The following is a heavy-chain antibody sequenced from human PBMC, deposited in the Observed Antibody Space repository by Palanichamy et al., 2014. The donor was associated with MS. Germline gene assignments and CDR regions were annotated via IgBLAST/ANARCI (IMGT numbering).Heavy chain of an antibody. CDR1: GFTFNTYA. Sequence: PGGSLRLSCAASGFTFNTYAVSWVRQAPGKRLEWVSAISGDNPGTYHADSVKGRFTISRDNSKNTLYLQMNSLRAEDTAVYHCAKAMSGHCSGVRCYGLDAWGQGTTVTVSS. CDR3: AKAMSGHCSGVRCYGLDA. V-gene: IGHV3-23*01. J-gene: IGHJ6*02. D-gene: IGHD2-15*01. CDR2: ISGDNPGT.